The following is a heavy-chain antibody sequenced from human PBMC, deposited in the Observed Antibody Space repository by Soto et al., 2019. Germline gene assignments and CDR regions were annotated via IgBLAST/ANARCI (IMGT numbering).Heavy chain of an antibody. J-gene: IGHJ6*02. Sequence: PGGSLRLSCAASGFTFSEYWMNWVRQAPGMGLEWVANIKQDGSEKNSVDSVKGRFTISRDNAKKSLYLQMNSLRAEDTAVYYCVRDPDYYDTRGSYYGMDVWGQGTTVTVS. CDR1: GFTFSEYW. D-gene: IGHD3-22*01. V-gene: IGHV3-7*03. CDR3: VRDPDYYDTRGSYYGMDV. CDR2: IKQDGSEK.